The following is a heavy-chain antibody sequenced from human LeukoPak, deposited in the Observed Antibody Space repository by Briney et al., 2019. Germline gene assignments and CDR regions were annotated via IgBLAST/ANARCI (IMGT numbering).Heavy chain of an antibody. CDR3: AKDGFEYYYDSSGYDY. V-gene: IGHV3-23*01. J-gene: IGHJ4*02. CDR2: IIGSGGST. D-gene: IGHD3-22*01. CDR1: GFTFSSYA. Sequence: GGSLRFSGAASGFTFSSYARSWFRQAPGKGLKWFSAIIGSGGSTYYADSVKGRFTISRDNSKNTLYLQMNSLRAEDTAVYYCAKDGFEYYYDSSGYDYWGQGTLVTVSS.